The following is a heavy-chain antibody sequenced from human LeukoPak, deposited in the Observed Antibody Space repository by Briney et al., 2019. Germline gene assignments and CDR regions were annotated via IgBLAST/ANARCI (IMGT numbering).Heavy chain of an antibody. CDR1: GGTFSSHS. CDR3: ARPRTYCDSWSGYPPFDY. Sequence: PRASVKVSCKASGGTFSSHSFNWVRQAPGQGLEWLGGIIPVSSTTKYAQNFQGRVTRTADESSSTAFMELSSLRPEDTAVYYCARPRTYCDSWSGYPPFDYWGQGTLVTVSS. CDR2: IIPVSSTT. V-gene: IGHV1-69*13. D-gene: IGHD3-3*01. J-gene: IGHJ4*02.